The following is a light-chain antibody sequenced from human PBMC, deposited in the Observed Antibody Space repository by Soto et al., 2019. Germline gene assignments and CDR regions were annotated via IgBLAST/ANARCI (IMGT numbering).Light chain of an antibody. V-gene: IGKV3-20*01. J-gene: IGKJ3*01. CDR3: HQYGSSPPFT. CDR1: QSVSSSY. CDR2: VAS. Sequence: EIVLTQSPGTLSLSPGERATLSCRASQSVSSSYLAWYQQKPGQAPRLLIYVASSRATGSPDRFSGSGSGTDFTLTISRLEPEDFAVYYCHQYGSSPPFTFGPGTKVDIK.